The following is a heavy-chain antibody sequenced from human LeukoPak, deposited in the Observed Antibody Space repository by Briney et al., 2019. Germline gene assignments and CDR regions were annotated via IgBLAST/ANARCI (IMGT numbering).Heavy chain of an antibody. Sequence: VASVKVSCKASGYTFTGYYMHWVRQAPGQGLEWMGWINPNSGGTNYAQKFQGRVTMTRDTSISTAYMELSRLRSDDTAVYYCARVGSYGSDAFDIWGQGTMVTVSS. D-gene: IGHD5-18*01. CDR2: INPNSGGT. V-gene: IGHV1-2*02. CDR3: ARVGSYGSDAFDI. J-gene: IGHJ3*02. CDR1: GYTFTGYY.